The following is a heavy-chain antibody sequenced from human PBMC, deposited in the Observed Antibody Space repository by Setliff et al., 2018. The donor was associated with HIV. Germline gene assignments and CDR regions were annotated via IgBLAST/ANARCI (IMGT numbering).Heavy chain of an antibody. D-gene: IGHD3-22*01. J-gene: IGHJ5*02. V-gene: IGHV4-59*08. CDR3: ARHFPYYYDSSGFYSGWFDP. CDR2: IFNRGRT. CDR1: GGSISTYY. Sequence: SETLSLTCTVSGGSISTYYWSWIRQSPGKGLEWIGYIFNRGRTNYNASLKSRVTISVDTSKTQFSLKLTPVTAADTAVYYCARHFPYYYDSSGFYSGWFDPWGQGTLVTVSS.